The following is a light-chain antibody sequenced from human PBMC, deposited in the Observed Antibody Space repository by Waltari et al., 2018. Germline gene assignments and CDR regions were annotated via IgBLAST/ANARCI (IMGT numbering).Light chain of an antibody. J-gene: IGKJ2*01. CDR3: QQSYSTPYT. CDR1: QSISSY. Sequence: DIQMTQSPSSLSASVGDRVTITCRASQSISSYLNWYQQKPGKAPKCLIYAASSLQSGGPSRFSGSGSGTDFTLTISSLQPEDFATYYCQQSYSTPYTFGQGTKLEIK. CDR2: AAS. V-gene: IGKV1-39*01.